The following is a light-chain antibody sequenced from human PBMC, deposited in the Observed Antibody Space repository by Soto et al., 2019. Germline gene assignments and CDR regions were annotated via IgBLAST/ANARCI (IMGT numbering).Light chain of an antibody. Sequence: DLVLTPSPDSLAVSLGERATIKCKSSQSLLYNVNNKNYLGWYQQKAGQPPKLLLYWASYRESGVPDRFSGSGPGTDFALTISSLQSEDFAVYYCQQYNNWPRTFGQGTKVDIK. J-gene: IGKJ1*01. CDR2: WAS. CDR3: QQYNNWPRT. V-gene: IGKV4-1*01. CDR1: QSLLYNVNNKNY.